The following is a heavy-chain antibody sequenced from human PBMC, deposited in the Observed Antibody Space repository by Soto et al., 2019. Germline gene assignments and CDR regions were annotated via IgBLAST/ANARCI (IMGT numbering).Heavy chain of an antibody. CDR3: ASVVAAAGYYYYGMDV. Sequence: KPSETLSLTCTVSGGSISSSSYYWGWIRQPPGKGLEWIGSIYYSGSTYYNPSLKSRVTISVDTSKNQFSLKLSSVTAADTAVYYCASVVAAAGYYYYGMDVWGQGTTVTVSS. CDR1: GGSISSSSYY. CDR2: IYYSGST. D-gene: IGHD6-13*01. V-gene: IGHV4-39*01. J-gene: IGHJ6*02.